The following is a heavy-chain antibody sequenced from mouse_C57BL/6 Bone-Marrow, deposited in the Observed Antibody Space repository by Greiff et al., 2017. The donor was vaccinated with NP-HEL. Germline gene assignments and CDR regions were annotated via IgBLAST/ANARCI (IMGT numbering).Heavy chain of an antibody. Sequence: EVMLVESGGDLVKPGGSLKLSCAASGFTFSSYGMSWVRQTPDKRLEWVATISSGGSYTYYPDSVKGRFTISRDNAKNTLYLQMSSLKSEDTAMYYCARHGYGSSYRFAYWGQGTLVTVSA. J-gene: IGHJ3*01. CDR3: ARHGYGSSYRFAY. V-gene: IGHV5-6*01. D-gene: IGHD1-1*01. CDR2: ISSGGSYT. CDR1: GFTFSSYG.